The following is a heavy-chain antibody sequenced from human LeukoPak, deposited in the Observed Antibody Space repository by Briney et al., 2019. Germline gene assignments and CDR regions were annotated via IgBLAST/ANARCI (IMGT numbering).Heavy chain of an antibody. CDR2: IYYSGTT. Sequence: SETLSLTCIVSGGSISSYYWSWIRQPPGKGLEWIGYIYYSGTTNYNPSLKSRVTLSVDTSKNQFSLKLTSVTAADTAVYYCARDQGGRYYYYMDVWGKGTTVTVSS. D-gene: IGHD3-16*01. J-gene: IGHJ6*03. CDR1: GGSISSYY. V-gene: IGHV4-59*01. CDR3: ARDQGGRYYYYMDV.